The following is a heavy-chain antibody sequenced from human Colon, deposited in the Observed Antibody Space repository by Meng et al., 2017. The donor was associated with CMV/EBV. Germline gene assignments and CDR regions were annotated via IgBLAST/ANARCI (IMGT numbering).Heavy chain of an antibody. D-gene: IGHD1-1*01. J-gene: IGHJ5*02. CDR3: ARDLEEFDP. V-gene: IGHV1-2*02. Sequence: ASVKVSCKASGYTFTYYFIHWVRQAPGQGLEWMGWINPNSGGTNYAQKFQGRVTMTRDTSITTAYMELTRLTSDDTAVYYCARDLEEFDPWGQGTLVTGSS. CDR1: GYTFTYYF. CDR2: INPNSGGT.